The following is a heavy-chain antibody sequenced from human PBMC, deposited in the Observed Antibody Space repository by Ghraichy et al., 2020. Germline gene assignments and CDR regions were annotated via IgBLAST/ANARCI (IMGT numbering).Heavy chain of an antibody. J-gene: IGHJ6*02. CDR3: ARSYYYYGMDV. V-gene: IGHV3-11*04. Sequence: GGSLRLSCAASGFTFSDYYMNWIRQAPGKGLEWVSFISTSGNTIYYSDSVKGRFTISRDNAKNSLYLQMNSLRAEDTAVYYCARSYYYYGMDVWGQGTTVTVSS. CDR2: ISTSGNTI. CDR1: GFTFSDYY.